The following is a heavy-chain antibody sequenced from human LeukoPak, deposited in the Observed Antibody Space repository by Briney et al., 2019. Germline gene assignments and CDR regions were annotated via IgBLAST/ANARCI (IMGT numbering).Heavy chain of an antibody. CDR2: INPSGRST. CDR3: ARDGHMASALYYFDY. J-gene: IGHJ4*02. Sequence: ASVKVSCKASGYTFTSYSMHWVRQAPGQGLEWMGRINPSGRSTTYAQKFQGRVTMTGDTSTSTVYMELNSLRSEDTAVYYCARDGHMASALYYFDYWGQGTLVTVSS. V-gene: IGHV1-46*01. D-gene: IGHD6-6*01. CDR1: GYTFTSYS.